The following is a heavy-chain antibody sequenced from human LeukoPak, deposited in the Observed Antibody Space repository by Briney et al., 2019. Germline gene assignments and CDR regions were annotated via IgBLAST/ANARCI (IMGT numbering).Heavy chain of an antibody. CDR1: GGSISSYY. CDR3: ARDQSLGYCSSTSCYASDY. CDR2: IYTSGST. Sequence: PSETLSLTCTVSGGSISSYYWSWIRQPAGKGLEWIGRIYTSGSTNYIPSLKSRVTMSVDTSKNQFSLKLSSVTAADTAVYYCARDQSLGYCSSTSCYASDYWGQGTLVTVSS. D-gene: IGHD2-2*01. J-gene: IGHJ4*02. V-gene: IGHV4-4*07.